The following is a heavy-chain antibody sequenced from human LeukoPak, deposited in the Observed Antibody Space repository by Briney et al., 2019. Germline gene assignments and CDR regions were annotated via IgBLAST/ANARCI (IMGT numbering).Heavy chain of an antibody. V-gene: IGHV4-59*08. J-gene: IGHJ5*02. CDR1: GRFISKYY. CDR2: ISYSGGT. CDR3: ARRVIMSAAGVPDTWLDP. Sequence: SETLSLTCTVSGRFISKYYGNWIRQPPEKGREWVGHISYSGGTKYNPSLQSRVTISIATSTTQFSLNLSSVTAAATAVYYCARRVIMSAAGVPDTWLDPWGQGILVTVSS. D-gene: IGHD2-8*01.